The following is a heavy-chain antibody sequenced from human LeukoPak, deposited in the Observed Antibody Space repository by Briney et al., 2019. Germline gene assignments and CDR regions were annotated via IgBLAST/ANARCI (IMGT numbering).Heavy chain of an antibody. CDR2: IHHSGST. D-gene: IGHD1-7*01. J-gene: IGHJ4*02. V-gene: IGHV4-38-2*02. CDR3: ARGPLTGTTDY. Sequence: SETLSLTCTVSGYFISSGYYWGWIRQPPGKGLQWIGSIHHSGSTYYNPSLKSRVTISVDTSKNQFSLKLSSVTAADTAVYYCARGPLTGTTDYWGQGTLVTVSS. CDR1: GYFISSGYY.